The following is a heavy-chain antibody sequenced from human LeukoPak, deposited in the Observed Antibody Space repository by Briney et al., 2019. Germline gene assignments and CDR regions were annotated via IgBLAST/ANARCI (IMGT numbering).Heavy chain of an antibody. CDR3: ARVGAATYAFDI. Sequence: GGSLRLSCAASGFTFSSYWMHWVRQAPGKGLVWVTRINSDGSSTSYADSVKGRFTISRDNAKNTLYLQMNSLRAEDTAVYYCARVGAATYAFDIWGQGTMVTVSS. CDR2: INSDGSST. D-gene: IGHD3-16*01. V-gene: IGHV3-74*01. J-gene: IGHJ3*02. CDR1: GFTFSSYW.